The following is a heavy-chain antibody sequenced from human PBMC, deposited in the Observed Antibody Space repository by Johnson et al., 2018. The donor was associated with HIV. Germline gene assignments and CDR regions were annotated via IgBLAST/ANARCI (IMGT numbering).Heavy chain of an antibody. V-gene: IGHV3-7*05. J-gene: IGHJ3*01. CDR1: GFTFTSFA. Sequence: VQMVESGGGVVQPGTSLRLSCAASGFTFTSFAMHWVRQDPGKGLGWVANINQDGVEKYYVDSVKGRFTISRDNATNSLFLQMNIVRDEDTAVYYCARDGPSAAVWGQGTMVTVSS. CDR3: ARDGPSAAV. CDR2: INQDGVEK. D-gene: IGHD6-25*01.